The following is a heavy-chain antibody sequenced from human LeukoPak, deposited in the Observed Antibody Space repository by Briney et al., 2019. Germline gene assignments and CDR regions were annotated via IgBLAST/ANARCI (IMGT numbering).Heavy chain of an antibody. D-gene: IGHD3-16*02. J-gene: IGHJ6*03. CDR2: ISSSSSSI. CDR3: ASILSAIEGRYYYMDV. V-gene: IGHV3-48*01. CDR1: GFTFSSYS. Sequence: GGSLRLSCAASGFTFSSYSFNWVRQAPGKGLEWVSYISSSSSSIYYADSVKGRFTISRDNAKNSLYLQMNSLRAEDTAVYYCASILSAIEGRYYYMDVWGKGTTVTVSS.